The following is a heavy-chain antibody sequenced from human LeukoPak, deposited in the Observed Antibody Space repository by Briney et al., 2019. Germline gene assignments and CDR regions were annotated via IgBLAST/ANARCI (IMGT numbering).Heavy chain of an antibody. J-gene: IGHJ4*02. Sequence: PGGSLRLSCAASGFTFSSYAMSWVRQAPGKGLEWVSYISSSSSTIYYADSVKGRFTISRDNAKNSLYLQMNSLRAEDTAVYYCAGTRRDGYTYWGQGTLVTVSS. V-gene: IGHV3-48*01. CDR1: GFTFSSYA. D-gene: IGHD5-24*01. CDR2: ISSSSSTI. CDR3: AGTRRDGYTY.